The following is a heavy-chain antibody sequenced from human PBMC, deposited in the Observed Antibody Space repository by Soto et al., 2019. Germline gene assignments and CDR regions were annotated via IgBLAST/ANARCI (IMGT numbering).Heavy chain of an antibody. D-gene: IGHD3-3*01. V-gene: IGHV4-4*07. J-gene: IGHJ6*02. CDR2: IYTSGST. CDR3: ARVFWSGYSVDV. CDR1: GGSISSYY. Sequence: SETLSLTCTVSGGSISSYYWSWIRQPPGKRLEWIGRIYTSGSTNYNPSLKSRVTMSVDTSKNQFSLKLSSVTAADTAVYDCARVFWSGYSVDVWGRGTTVTVSS.